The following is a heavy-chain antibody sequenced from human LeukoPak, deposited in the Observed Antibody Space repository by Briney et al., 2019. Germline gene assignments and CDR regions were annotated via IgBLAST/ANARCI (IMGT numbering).Heavy chain of an antibody. J-gene: IGHJ5*02. Sequence: SQTLSLTCTVSGGSISSGDYYWSWIRQPPGKGLDWIGYIYCSGCTYHNPSLKSRVTISVAMYKNHLSLKLMSVTAADSAVYYCARDFWNLDWFDPWGQGTLVTVSS. D-gene: IGHD3-3*01. V-gene: IGHV4-30-4*01. CDR1: GGSISSGDYY. CDR3: ARDFWNLDWFDP. CDR2: IYCSGCT.